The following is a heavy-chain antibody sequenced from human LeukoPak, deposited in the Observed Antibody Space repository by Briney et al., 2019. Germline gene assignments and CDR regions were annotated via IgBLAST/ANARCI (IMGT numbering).Heavy chain of an antibody. CDR1: GGTFSSYA. CDR2: INPSGGST. CDR3: ARGPAWSYYDSSGIDY. Sequence: ASVKVSCKASGGTFSSYAISWVRQAPGQGLEWMGIINPSGGSTSYAQKFQGRVTMTRDTSTSTVYMELSSLRSEDTAVYYCARGPAWSYYDSSGIDYWGQGTLVTVSS. J-gene: IGHJ4*02. V-gene: IGHV1-46*01. D-gene: IGHD3-22*01.